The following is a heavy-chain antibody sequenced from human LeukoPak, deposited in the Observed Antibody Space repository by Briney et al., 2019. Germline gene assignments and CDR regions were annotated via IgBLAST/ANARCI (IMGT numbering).Heavy chain of an antibody. CDR1: GGSFSGYY. CDR2: INHSGST. CDR3: ASGGSYRRLDY. Sequence: SETLSLTCAVYGGSFSGYYWSWIRQPPGKGLEWIGEINHSGSTNYNPSLKSRVTISVDTSKNQFSLKLSSVTAADTAVYYCASGGSYRRLDYWGQGTLVTVSP. D-gene: IGHD1-26*01. J-gene: IGHJ4*02. V-gene: IGHV4-34*01.